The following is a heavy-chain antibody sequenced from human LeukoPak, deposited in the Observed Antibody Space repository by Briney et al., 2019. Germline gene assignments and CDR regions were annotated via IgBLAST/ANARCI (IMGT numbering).Heavy chain of an antibody. CDR2: INHSGST. CDR3: ARGRSSSWRNWFDP. CDR1: GGSFSGYY. Sequence: SETLSLTCAVYGGSFSGYYWSWIRQTPGKGLEWIGEINHSGSTNYNPSLKSRVTISVDTSKNQFSLKLSSVTAADTAVYYCARGRSSSWRNWFDPWGQGTLVTVSS. J-gene: IGHJ5*02. D-gene: IGHD6-13*01. V-gene: IGHV4-34*01.